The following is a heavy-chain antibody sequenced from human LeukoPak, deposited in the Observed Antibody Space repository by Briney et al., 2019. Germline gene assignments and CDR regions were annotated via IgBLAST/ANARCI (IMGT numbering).Heavy chain of an antibody. CDR2: INHSGST. V-gene: IGHV4-34*01. Sequence: SETLSLTCSVSGYSISNAYYWSWIRQPPGKWLEWIGEINHSGSTNYNPSLKSRVTISVDTSKNQFSLKLSSVTAADTAVYYCARGGVNTAMVAYWGQGTLVTVSS. CDR1: GYSISNAYY. D-gene: IGHD5-18*01. CDR3: ARGGVNTAMVAY. J-gene: IGHJ4*02.